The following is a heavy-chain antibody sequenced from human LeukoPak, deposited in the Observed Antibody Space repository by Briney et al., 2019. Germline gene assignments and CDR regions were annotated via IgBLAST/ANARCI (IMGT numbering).Heavy chain of an antibody. CDR3: ARAGRYSGSYLAPGGFDY. CDR1: GFTFSSYA. CDR2: ISSNGGST. Sequence: PGGSLRLSCAASGFTFSSYAMHWVRQAPGKGLEYVSAISSNGGSTYYANSMKGRFTISRDNSKNTLYLQMGSLRAEDMAVYYCARAGRYSGSYLAPGGFDYWGQGTLVTVSS. V-gene: IGHV3-64*01. J-gene: IGHJ4*02. D-gene: IGHD1-26*01.